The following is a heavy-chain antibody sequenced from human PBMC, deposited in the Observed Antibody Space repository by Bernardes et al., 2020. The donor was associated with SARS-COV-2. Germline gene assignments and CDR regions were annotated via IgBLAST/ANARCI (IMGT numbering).Heavy chain of an antibody. CDR2: INPSGGST. D-gene: IGHD3-22*01. J-gene: IGHJ6*02. Sequence: ASVKVSCKASGYTFTSYYMHWVRQAPGQGLEWMGIINPSGGSTSYAQKFQGRVTMTRDTSTSTVYMELSSLRSEDTAVYYCARDHYYDSSGYIWETAFGRDHYYYYGMDVWGQGTTVTVSS. V-gene: IGHV1-46*01. CDR3: ARDHYYDSSGYIWETAFGRDHYYYYGMDV. CDR1: GYTFTSYY.